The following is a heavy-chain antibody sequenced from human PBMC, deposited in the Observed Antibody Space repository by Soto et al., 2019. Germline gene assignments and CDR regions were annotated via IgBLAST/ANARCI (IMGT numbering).Heavy chain of an antibody. D-gene: IGHD3-22*01. CDR3: ARESDYYDSSGYLAGYYYYGMDV. CDR1: GGTFSSYA. Sequence: QVQLVQSGAEVKKPGSSVKVSCKASGGTFSSYAISWVRQAPGQGLEWMGGIIPIFGTANYAQKFQGRVTITADESTSTAYMELSSLRSEDTAVYYCARESDYYDSSGYLAGYYYYGMDVWGQGPTVTVSS. V-gene: IGHV1-69*01. CDR2: IIPIFGTA. J-gene: IGHJ6*02.